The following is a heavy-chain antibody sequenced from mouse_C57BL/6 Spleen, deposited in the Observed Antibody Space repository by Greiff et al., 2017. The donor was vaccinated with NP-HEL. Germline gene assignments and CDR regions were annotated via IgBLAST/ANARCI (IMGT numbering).Heavy chain of an antibody. CDR1: GYTFTSYW. D-gene: IGHD1-1*01. CDR2: IDPSDNYT. Sequence: VQLQQPGAELVKPGASVKLSCKASGYTFTSYWMQWVKQRPGQGLEWIGEIDPSDNYTNYNQKFKGKATLTVDTSSSTAYMQLSSLTSEDSAVYYCARGYYGSCLDYWGQGTTLTVSS. CDR3: ARGYYGSCLDY. J-gene: IGHJ2*01. V-gene: IGHV1-50*01.